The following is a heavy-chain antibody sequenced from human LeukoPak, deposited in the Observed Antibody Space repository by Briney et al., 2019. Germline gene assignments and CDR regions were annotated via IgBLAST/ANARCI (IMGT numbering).Heavy chain of an antibody. D-gene: IGHD4-17*01. CDR1: GFTLCSYW. J-gene: IGHJ3*02. V-gene: IGHV3-7*01. CDR2: IKQDGSEE. Sequence: GGSLRLSCAASGFTLCSYWMSWVRQAPGKGLEWVANIKQDGSEEYYVDSVKGRFTIYRDNAKDSLYLQMNSLRAEDTAVYYCARNDYGDYVYAFDIWGQGTMVTVSS. CDR3: ARNDYGDYVYAFDI.